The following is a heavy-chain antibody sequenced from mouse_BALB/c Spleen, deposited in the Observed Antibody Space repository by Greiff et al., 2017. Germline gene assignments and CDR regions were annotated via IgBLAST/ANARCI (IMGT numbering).Heavy chain of an antibody. CDR3: ASDGNYAWFAY. D-gene: IGHD2-1*01. V-gene: IGHV14-3*02. Sequence: VQLQQSGAELVKPGASVKLSCTASGFNIKDTYMHWVKQRPEQGLEWIGRIDPANGNTKYDPKFQGKATITADTSSNTAYLQLSSLTSEDTAVYYCASDGNYAWFAYWGQGTLVTVSA. J-gene: IGHJ3*01. CDR1: GFNIKDTY. CDR2: IDPANGNT.